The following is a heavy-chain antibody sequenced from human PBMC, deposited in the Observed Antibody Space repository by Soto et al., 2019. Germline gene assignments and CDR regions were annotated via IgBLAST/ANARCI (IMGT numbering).Heavy chain of an antibody. CDR1: GFTFTSYA. CDR3: TQDGGSRDCLTFN. J-gene: IGHJ4*02. V-gene: IGHV3-23*01. Sequence: EVQLLESGGDLVQPGGSLRLSCAASGFTFTSYAMSWIRQAPGKGLEWVSAITGGGDNTYYADSVKGRFTISRDNSKNTLYLQMNSLRAEDTAFYYCTQDGGSRDCLTFNWGQGTLVTVSS. CDR2: ITGGGDNT. D-gene: IGHD3-16*01.